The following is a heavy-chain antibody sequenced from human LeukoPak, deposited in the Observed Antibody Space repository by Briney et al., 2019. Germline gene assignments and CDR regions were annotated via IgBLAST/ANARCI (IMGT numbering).Heavy chain of an antibody. CDR3: ARSGLYGSGSYYPYYYYYMDV. V-gene: IGHV4-38-2*02. Sequence: SETLSLTCTVSGYSISSGYYWGWIRQPPGKGLEWIGSIYHSGRTFYNPSLKSRVTISVDTSKNQFSLKLTSVTAADTAVYYCARSGLYGSGSYYPYYYYYMDVWGKGTTVTISS. CDR2: IYHSGRT. J-gene: IGHJ6*03. D-gene: IGHD3-10*01. CDR1: GYSISSGYY.